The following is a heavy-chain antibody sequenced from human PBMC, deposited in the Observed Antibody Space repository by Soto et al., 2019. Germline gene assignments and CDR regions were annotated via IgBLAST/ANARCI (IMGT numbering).Heavy chain of an antibody. J-gene: IGHJ6*02. V-gene: IGHV1-46*01. CDR2: INPSGTTT. CDR1: GYTFTSFY. CDR3: AKPQIARHYYYGMEV. Sequence: QVQLVQSGAEVKKPGASVKVSRKASGYTFTSFYMHWVRQAPGQGLEWMGIINPSGTTTDYAQKSQGRVTMTRDTSTSTYYMELSSLTSEDTAVYYCAKPQIARHYYYGMEVWGQGTAVTVSS.